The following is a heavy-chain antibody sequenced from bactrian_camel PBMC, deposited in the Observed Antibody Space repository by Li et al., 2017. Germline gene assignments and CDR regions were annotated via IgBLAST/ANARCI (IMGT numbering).Heavy chain of an antibody. Sequence: QVQLVESGGGSVQAGGSLRLSCAASYTGDPHCLAWFRQAPGKEREGVASTDSDGHQRYGDSALGRFTISQDKAKSMVYLQMNSLKPEDTAMYYRAADRHRPVICCTPGHQGYSYWGQGTQVTVS. J-gene: IGHJ4*01. V-gene: IGHV3S53*01. CDR1: YTGDPHC. D-gene: IGHD2*01. CDR2: TDSDGHQ. CDR3: AADRHRPVICCTPGHQGYSY.